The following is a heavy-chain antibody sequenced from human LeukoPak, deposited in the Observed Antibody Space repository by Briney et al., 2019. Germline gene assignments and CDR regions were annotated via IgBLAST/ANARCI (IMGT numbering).Heavy chain of an antibody. D-gene: IGHD3-10*01. CDR1: GYTFTSYV. CDR3: ARDLTDHYYGRDYYYYMDV. V-gene: IGHV1-69*13. J-gene: IGHJ6*03. Sequence: SVKVSCKASGYTFTSYVIHWVRQAPGQGLEWMGGIIPIFGSANYAQKFQGRVTITADESTSTAYMELSSLRSEDTAVYYCARDLTDHYYGRDYYYYMDVWGKGTTVTISS. CDR2: IIPIFGSA.